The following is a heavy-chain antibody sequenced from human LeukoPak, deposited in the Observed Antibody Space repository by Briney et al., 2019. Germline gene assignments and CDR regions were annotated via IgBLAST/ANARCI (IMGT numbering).Heavy chain of an antibody. D-gene: IGHD5-24*01. Sequence: AGGSLRLSCAASGFTFSSYAMSWVRQAPGKGLEWVSAISGSGGSTYYADSVKGRFTISRDNSENTLYLQMNSLRAEDTAVYYCAKGEMRWLQLNPFDYWGQGTLVTVSS. CDR1: GFTFSSYA. CDR2: ISGSGGST. J-gene: IGHJ4*02. CDR3: AKGEMRWLQLNPFDY. V-gene: IGHV3-23*01.